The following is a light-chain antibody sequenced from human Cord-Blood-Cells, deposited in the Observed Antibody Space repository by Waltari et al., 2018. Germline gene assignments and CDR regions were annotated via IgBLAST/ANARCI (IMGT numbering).Light chain of an antibody. Sequence: DMKMTQSPSSLSASVGDRITPTCRASQSISSYLNWYQQKPGKAPKLLIYGASSMQSGVPSRFSGIGSGTDFTLTISSLQPEDFATYYCQQSYSSPRTFGQGTKVEIK. V-gene: IGKV1-39*01. CDR3: QQSYSSPRT. J-gene: IGKJ1*01. CDR2: GAS. CDR1: QSISSY.